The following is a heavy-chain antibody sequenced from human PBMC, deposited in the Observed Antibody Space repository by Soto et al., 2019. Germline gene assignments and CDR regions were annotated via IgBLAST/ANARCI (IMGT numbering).Heavy chain of an antibody. CDR1: GFTFTRYS. CDR3: ARESEDLTSNFDY. V-gene: IGHV3-21*01. J-gene: IGHJ4*02. CDR2: ISSTTNYI. Sequence: GSLRLSCAASGFTFTRYSMSWVRQAPGKGLEWVSSISSTTNYIYYADSMKGRFTVSRDNAKNSVYLDMNSLSAEDTAVYYCARESEDLTSNFDYWGQGTLVTVSS.